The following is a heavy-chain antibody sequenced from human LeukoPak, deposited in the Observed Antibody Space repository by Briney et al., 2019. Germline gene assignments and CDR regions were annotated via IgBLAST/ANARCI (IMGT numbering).Heavy chain of an antibody. Sequence: GGSLRLSCAASGFTFSNYDMNWVRQAPGKGLEWVSSISSSSSYIYYADSVKGRFATSRDNAKNSLYLEMYSLRAEDTAVYYCAGTYGSGSYPNYWGQGTLVTVSS. V-gene: IGHV3-21*01. D-gene: IGHD3-10*01. CDR3: AGTYGSGSYPNY. CDR2: ISSSSSYI. CDR1: GFTFSNYD. J-gene: IGHJ4*02.